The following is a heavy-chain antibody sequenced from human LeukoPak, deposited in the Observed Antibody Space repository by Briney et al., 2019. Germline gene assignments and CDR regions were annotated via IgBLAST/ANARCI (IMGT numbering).Heavy chain of an antibody. CDR1: GFTVSSNY. V-gene: IGHV3-53*01. Sequence: GGSLRLSWAASGFTVSSNYMSWVRQAPGKGLEWVSVIYSGVSTYYADSVKGRFTISRDNSKNTLYLQMNSLRAEDTAVYYCARAEGSSTWFEHWGQGTLVTISS. D-gene: IGHD2-2*01. J-gene: IGHJ1*01. CDR3: ARAEGSSTWFEH. CDR2: IYSGVST.